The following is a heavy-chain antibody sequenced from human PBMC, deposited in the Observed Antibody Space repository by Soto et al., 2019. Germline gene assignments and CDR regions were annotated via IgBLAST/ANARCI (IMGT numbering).Heavy chain of an antibody. CDR3: ARVSYFRGFDWLFAFDS. V-gene: IGHV4-59*11. CDR1: GDSLRNHY. CDR2: IFYNGDTT. Sequence: QVQLQESAPGLVKPSETLSLTCSVSGDSLRNHYWSWLRQPPGSRLEWLGHIFYNGDTTSYNPSLKSRVSMSVDTSKNQFSLELRSVSADDTAVYFCARVSYFRGFDWLFAFDSWGQGALVTVSS. J-gene: IGHJ4*02. D-gene: IGHD3-9*01.